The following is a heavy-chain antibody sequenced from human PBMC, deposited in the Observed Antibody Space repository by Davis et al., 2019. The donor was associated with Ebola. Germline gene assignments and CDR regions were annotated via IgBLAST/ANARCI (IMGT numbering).Heavy chain of an antibody. CDR1: GGSFSGYY. CDR3: ARGPAYYDLYYYYGMDV. Sequence: SETLSLTCAVYGGSFSGYYWSWIRQLPGKGLEWIGEINHSGSTNYNPSLKSRVTISVDTSTNQFSLKLRSVTAADTAVYYCARGPAYYDLYYYYGMDVWGQGTTVTVSS. V-gene: IGHV4-34*01. CDR2: INHSGST. D-gene: IGHD3-3*01. J-gene: IGHJ6*02.